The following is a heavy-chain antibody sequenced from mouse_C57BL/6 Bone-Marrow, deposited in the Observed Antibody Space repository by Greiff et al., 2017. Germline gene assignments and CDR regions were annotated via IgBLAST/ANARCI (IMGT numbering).Heavy chain of an antibody. D-gene: IGHD1-1*01. CDR1: GYTFTSYW. CDR3: ASPYSGSSYD. J-gene: IGHJ2*01. CDR2: IDPSDSYT. Sequence: VQLQQPGAELVRPGTSVKLSCKASGYTFTSYWMHWVKQRPGQGLEWIGVIDPSDSYTNYNQKFKGKATLTVDTSSSTAYMQLSSLTSDDSAVYYCASPYSGSSYDGGQGTTLTVSS. V-gene: IGHV1-59*01.